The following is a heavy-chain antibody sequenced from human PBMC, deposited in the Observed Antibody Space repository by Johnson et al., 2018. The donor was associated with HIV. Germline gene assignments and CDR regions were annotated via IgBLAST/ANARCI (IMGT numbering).Heavy chain of an antibody. D-gene: IGHD6-13*01. V-gene: IGHV3-64*01. Sequence: VQLVESGGGVVRPGGSLRLSCAASGFTFSSYAMHWVRQAPGKGLEYVSAISSNGGSTYYANSVKGRFTISRDNSKNTLYLQMGSLRAEDMAVYYCARVYSSSWPAYDAFDIWGQGTMVTVSS. CDR1: GFTFSSYA. CDR3: ARVYSSSWPAYDAFDI. J-gene: IGHJ3*02. CDR2: ISSNGGST.